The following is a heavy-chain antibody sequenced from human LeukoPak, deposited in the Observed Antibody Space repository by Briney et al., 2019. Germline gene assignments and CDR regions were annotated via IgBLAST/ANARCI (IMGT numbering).Heavy chain of an antibody. V-gene: IGHV3-48*03. Sequence: GGSLRLSCVASGFTFSSYEMNWVRQAPGKGLVWVSYISRSGSTIYHADSVKGRFTLSRDNAKKSLYLEMKSLRAEDTAVYYCARERETTVTYDAFDIWGLGTMVTVSS. D-gene: IGHD4-17*01. J-gene: IGHJ3*02. CDR2: ISRSGSTI. CDR1: GFTFSSYE. CDR3: ARERETTVTYDAFDI.